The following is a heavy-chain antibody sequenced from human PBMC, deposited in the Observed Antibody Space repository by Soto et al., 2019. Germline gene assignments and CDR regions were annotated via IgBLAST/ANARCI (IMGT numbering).Heavy chain of an antibody. D-gene: IGHD3-9*01. CDR1: GYTFSNYF. CDR3: ARDTMDRDDLLAGYSRDY. CDR2: ISGYNGNT. V-gene: IGHV1-18*04. Sequence: QVQLVQSGAEVKKPGASLKVSCKASGYTFSNYFITWMRQAPGQGLEWMGWISGYNGNTNYAEKLLGRVAMTTDTSTNTAYMELRSLRSDDTAYYYCARDTMDRDDLLAGYSRDYWGQGTLVTVSS. J-gene: IGHJ4*02.